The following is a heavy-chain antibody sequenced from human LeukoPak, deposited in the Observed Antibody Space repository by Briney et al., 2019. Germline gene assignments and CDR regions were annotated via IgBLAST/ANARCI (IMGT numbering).Heavy chain of an antibody. CDR3: AGVIRTGLVSGDWFDP. V-gene: IGHV4-39*02. J-gene: IGHJ5*02. CDR2: IFHSGNT. D-gene: IGHD5-18*01. CDR1: GGSISNALYY. Sequence: SETLSLTCSVSGGSISNALYYWGWIRQAPGKGLEWIGSIFHSGNTYYNPSLKGRVTLSVDTSKDHFSMRLRSVTAADTAVYFCAGVIRTGLVSGDWFDPWSQGTLVTASS.